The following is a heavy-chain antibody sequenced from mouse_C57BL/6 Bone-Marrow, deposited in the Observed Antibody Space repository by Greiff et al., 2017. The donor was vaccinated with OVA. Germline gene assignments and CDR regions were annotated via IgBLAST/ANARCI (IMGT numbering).Heavy chain of an antibody. J-gene: IGHJ2*01. CDR3: ARSGSSFPYYFDY. D-gene: IGHD1-1*01. CDR1: GYTFTNYW. CDR2: IYPGGGYT. Sequence: QVQLQQSGAELVRPGTSVKMSCKASGYTFTNYWIGWAKQRPGHGLEWIGDIYPGGGYTNYNEKFKGKATLTADKSSSTAYMQFSSLTSEDSAIYYGARSGSSFPYYFDYWGQGTTLTVSS. V-gene: IGHV1-63*01.